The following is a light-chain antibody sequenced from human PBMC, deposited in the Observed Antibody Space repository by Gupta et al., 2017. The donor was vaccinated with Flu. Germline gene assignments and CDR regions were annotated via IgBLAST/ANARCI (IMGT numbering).Light chain of an antibody. CDR1: QSVSSSY. J-gene: IGKJ3*01. CDR3: QQYGSSPIT. CDR2: GAS. V-gene: IGKV3-20*01. Sequence: GTLSLSPGERATLSCRASQSVSSSYLAGYQQRPGQAPRLLIHGASSRATGTPDRFSGGGSGTDFTLTISRLEPEDFAVYYCQQYGSSPITFGPGTKVDIK.